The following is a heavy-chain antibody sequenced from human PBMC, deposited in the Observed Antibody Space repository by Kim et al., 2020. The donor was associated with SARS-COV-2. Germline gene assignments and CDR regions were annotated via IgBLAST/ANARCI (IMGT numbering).Heavy chain of an antibody. CDR1: GGSFSGYY. V-gene: IGHV4-34*01. D-gene: IGHD6-19*01. CDR3: ARVLWNSSGWYRFAFDI. CDR2: INHSGST. Sequence: SETLSLTCAVYGGSFSGYYWSWIRQPPGKGLEWIGEINHSGSTNYNPSLKSRVTISVDTSKNQFSLKLSSVTAADTAVYYCARVLWNSSGWYRFAFDIWGQGTMVTVSS. J-gene: IGHJ3*02.